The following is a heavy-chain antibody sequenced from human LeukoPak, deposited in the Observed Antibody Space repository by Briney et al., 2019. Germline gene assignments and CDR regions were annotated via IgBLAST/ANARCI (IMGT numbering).Heavy chain of an antibody. J-gene: IGHJ3*02. CDR1: GYEFSSYG. D-gene: IGHD3-16*02. V-gene: IGHV1-18*01. CDR2: ISAYNGKT. Sequence: ASVKVSCKASGYEFSSYGISWVRQAPGQGLEWMGWISAYNGKTKYAEKFQGRLNMTTETSTSIAYMELRSLTSGDTAVYYCAKDSPRDDYVRGSYRYSRRGLDIWGQGTLVTASS. CDR3: AKDSPRDDYVRGSYRYSRRGLDI.